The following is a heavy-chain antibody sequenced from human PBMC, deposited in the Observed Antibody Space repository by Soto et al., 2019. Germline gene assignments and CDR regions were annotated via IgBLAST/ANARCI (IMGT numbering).Heavy chain of an antibody. CDR2: ISYDGNYQ. J-gene: IGHJ6*02. CDR3: AKDRRVRVGLDV. D-gene: IGHD3-10*01. V-gene: IGHV3-30*18. CDR1: GFTFSNYG. Sequence: QVQLVESGGGVVQPGGSLRLSCAASGFTFSNYGVHWVRQAPGSGLEWVALISYDGNYQYYADAVKGRFAISRDNSKDTLYLEMTSLRSEDTAIYYCAKDRRVRVGLDVWGQGTTVTVSS.